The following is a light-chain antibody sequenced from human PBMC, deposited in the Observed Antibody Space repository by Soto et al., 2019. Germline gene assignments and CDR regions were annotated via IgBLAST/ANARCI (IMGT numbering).Light chain of an antibody. CDR2: DVS. J-gene: IGLJ2*01. CDR3: CSYAGSYTLGYVV. V-gene: IGLV2-11*01. Sequence: QSALTQPRSVSGSPGQSVTISCTGTSSDVGGYNYVSWYQQHPGKAPKLMIYDVSKWPSGVPDRFSGSKSGNTASLTISGLQAEDEADYYCCSYAGSYTLGYVVFGGGTKLTVL. CDR1: SSDVGGYNY.